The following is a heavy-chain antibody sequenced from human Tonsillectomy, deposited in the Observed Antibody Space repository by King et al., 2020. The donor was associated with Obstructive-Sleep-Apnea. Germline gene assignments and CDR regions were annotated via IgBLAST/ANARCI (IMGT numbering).Heavy chain of an antibody. CDR2: IYPGDSDT. J-gene: IGHJ5*02. CDR1: GYSFTSYW. V-gene: IGHV5-51*01. CDR3: ARRYCSSSSCYPGWFDP. D-gene: IGHD2-15*01. Sequence: VQLVESGAEVKKPGESLKISCKGSGYSFTSYWIGWVRQMPGKGLEWMGIIYPGDSDTRYSPSFQGQVTISADKSISTAYLQWSSLKASDTAMYYCARRYCSSSSCYPGWFDPWGQGTLVTVSS.